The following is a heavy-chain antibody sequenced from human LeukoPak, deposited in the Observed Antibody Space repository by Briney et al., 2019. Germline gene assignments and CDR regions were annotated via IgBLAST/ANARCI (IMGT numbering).Heavy chain of an antibody. D-gene: IGHD5-18*01. J-gene: IGHJ4*02. V-gene: IGHV4-39*01. CDR3: ARTNGYSYGAIDY. CDR2: IYYSGST. Sequence: SETLSLTCTVSGGSISSSNYYWGWIRQPPGKGLDWIGDIYYSGSTYYNPSLKSRVTISVDTSKNQFSLKLSSVTAAHTAVYYCARTNGYSYGAIDYWGQGTLVTVSS. CDR1: GGSISSSNYY.